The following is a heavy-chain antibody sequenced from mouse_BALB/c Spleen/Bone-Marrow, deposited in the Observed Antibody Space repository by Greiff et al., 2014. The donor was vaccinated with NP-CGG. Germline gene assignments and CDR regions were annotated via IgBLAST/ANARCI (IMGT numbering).Heavy chain of an antibody. CDR1: GYTFTSYW. D-gene: IGHD2-4*01. CDR2: IYPGDGDT. J-gene: IGHJ3*01. CDR3: ARGDYDYDDWFAT. V-gene: IGHV1-87*01. Sequence: VQLQESGAELARPGASVKLSCKASGYTFTSYWMQWVKQRPGQGLEWIGAIYPGDGDTRYTQKFKGKATLTADKSSSTAYMQLSSLASEDSAVYYCARGDYDYDDWFATGAKGLWSLSLQ.